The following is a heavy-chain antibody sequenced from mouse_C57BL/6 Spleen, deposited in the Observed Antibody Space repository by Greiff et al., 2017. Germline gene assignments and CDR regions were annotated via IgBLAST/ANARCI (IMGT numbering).Heavy chain of an antibody. CDR2: IYPGDGDT. D-gene: IGHD2-4*01. J-gene: IGHJ4*01. V-gene: IGHV1-82*01. CDR1: GYAFTSSW. Sequence: VQLQQSGPELVKPGASVKISCKASGYAFTSSWMNWVKQRPGKGLEWIGRIYPGDGDTNYNGKFKGKATLTADKSSSTAYMQLSSLTSEDSAVYFCARSDYPLYAMGCWGQGTSVTVSS. CDR3: ARSDYPLYAMGC.